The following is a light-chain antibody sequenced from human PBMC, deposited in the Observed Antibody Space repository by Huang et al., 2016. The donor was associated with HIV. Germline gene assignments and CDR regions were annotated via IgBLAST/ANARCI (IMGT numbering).Light chain of an antibody. CDR2: GAS. J-gene: IGKJ3*01. CDR3: QQYHNWPFT. V-gene: IGKV3-15*01. CDR1: QSVTTN. Sequence: ETVMTQSPATLSVSPGDRVTLSCRASQSVTTNLAWYQQRPGQVPRLLIFGASTRVTGIPARFSGSGSGTEFTLTISSLQSEDFAVYYCQQYHNWPFTFGPGTKVDIK.